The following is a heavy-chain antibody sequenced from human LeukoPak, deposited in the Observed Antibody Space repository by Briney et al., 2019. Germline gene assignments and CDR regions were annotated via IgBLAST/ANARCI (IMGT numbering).Heavy chain of an antibody. D-gene: IGHD3-10*01. Sequence: SETLSLTCAVSGGSISSYYWSWIRQPPGKGLEWIGYIYYSGSTNYNPSLKSRVTISVDTSKNQFSLKLSSVTAADTAVYFCARDNAGGMDVWGKGTTVTISS. CDR1: GGSISSYY. V-gene: IGHV4-59*01. J-gene: IGHJ6*04. CDR2: IYYSGST. CDR3: ARDNAGGMDV.